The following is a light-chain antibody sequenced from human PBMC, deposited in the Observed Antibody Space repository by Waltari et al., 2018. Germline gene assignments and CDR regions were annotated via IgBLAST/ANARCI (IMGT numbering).Light chain of an antibody. CDR3: QQYYNTPPT. J-gene: IGKJ1*01. Sequence: DIVMTQSPDSLTVSPGERATINCRSSQSVSDHVNNKNYLAWYRQKVGQPPKLLISWASTREFGVPDRFSGSGSGTEFTLTISSLQPEDVAVYYCQQYYNTPPTFGQGTKVEIK. CDR2: WAS. CDR1: QSVSDHVNNKNY. V-gene: IGKV4-1*01.